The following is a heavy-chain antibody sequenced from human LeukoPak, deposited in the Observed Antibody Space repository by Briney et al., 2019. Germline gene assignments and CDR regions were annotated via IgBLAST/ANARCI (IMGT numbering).Heavy chain of an antibody. CDR1: GGSFSGYY. CDR3: ARGLAHDFWSGYSGDY. J-gene: IGHJ4*02. V-gene: IGHV4-34*01. D-gene: IGHD3-3*01. CDR2: INHSGST. Sequence: PSETLSLTYAVYGGSFSGYYWSWIRQPPGKGLEWIGEINHSGSTNYNPSLKSRVTISVDTSKNQFSLKLSSVTAADTAVYYCARGLAHDFWSGYSGDYWGQGTLVTVSS.